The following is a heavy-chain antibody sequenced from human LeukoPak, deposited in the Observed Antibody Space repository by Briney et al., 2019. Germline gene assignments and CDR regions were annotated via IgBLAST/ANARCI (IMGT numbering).Heavy chain of an antibody. CDR1: GYTFTSYD. J-gene: IGHJ6*03. D-gene: IGHD3-10*01. CDR3: AIRYGSGEKYYYYYYMDV. Sequence: ASVKVSCKASGYTFTSYDINWVRQATGQGLEWMGWMNPNSGNTGYAQKIQGRVTMTRNTSISTAYMELSSLRSEDTAVYYCAIRYGSGEKYYYYYYMDVWGKGTTVTVSS. CDR2: MNPNSGNT. V-gene: IGHV1-8*01.